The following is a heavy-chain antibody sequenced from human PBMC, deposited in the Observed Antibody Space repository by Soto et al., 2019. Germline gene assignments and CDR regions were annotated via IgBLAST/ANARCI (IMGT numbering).Heavy chain of an antibody. D-gene: IGHD2-2*02. Sequence: GGSLRLSCAASGFMFSSYGVNWVRQAPGKGLEWVSYISSSGSTIYYADSVKGRFTSSRDNAKNSLYLQMNSLRVGDTAVYYCASRNTGGFDYWGQGTLVTVSS. J-gene: IGHJ4*02. V-gene: IGHV3-48*03. CDR1: GFMFSSYG. CDR2: ISSSGSTI. CDR3: ASRNTGGFDY.